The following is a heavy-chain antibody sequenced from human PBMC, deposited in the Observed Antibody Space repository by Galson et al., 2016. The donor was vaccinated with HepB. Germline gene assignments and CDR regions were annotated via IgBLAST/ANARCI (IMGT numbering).Heavy chain of an antibody. D-gene: IGHD1-26*01. CDR3: ARIFTWELGDFDY. V-gene: IGHV3-7*03. Sequence: SLRLSCAASGFTFGTFWMTWVRQAPGKGLEWVANIKQDGSVKYYVDSVKGRFTISRDNAKNSLYLQMNSLRAEDTAVYYCARIFTWELGDFDYWGQGTLVTVSS. J-gene: IGHJ4*02. CDR2: IKQDGSVK. CDR1: GFTFGTFW.